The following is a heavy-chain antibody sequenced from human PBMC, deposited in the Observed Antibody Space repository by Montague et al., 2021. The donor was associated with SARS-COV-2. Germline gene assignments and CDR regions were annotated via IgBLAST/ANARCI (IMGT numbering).Heavy chain of an antibody. CDR3: ARDIAVAGLFDY. Sequence: TLSLTCTVSGGSTSIGSYYWSWIRRPAGKGLEWIGRISISGSTNYNPSLKSRVTISVATSKNQFSLKLSSVTAADTAVYYCARDIAVAGLFDYWGQGTLVTVSS. V-gene: IGHV4-61*02. CDR2: ISISGST. CDR1: GGSTSIGSYY. D-gene: IGHD6-19*01. J-gene: IGHJ4*02.